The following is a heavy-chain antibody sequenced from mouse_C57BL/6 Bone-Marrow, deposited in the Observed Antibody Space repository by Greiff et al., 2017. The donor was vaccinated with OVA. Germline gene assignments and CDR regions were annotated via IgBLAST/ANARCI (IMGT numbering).Heavy chain of an antibody. CDR3: ARSYFLRYRYFDV. CDR1: GYTFTSYW. Sequence: QVQLQQPGAELVKPGASVKLSCKASGYTFTSYWMHWVKQRPGRGLEWIGRIDPNSGGTKYNEKFKSKATLTVDKPSSTAYMQLSRLTSEDSAVYCGARSYFLRYRYFDVWGTGTTVTVSS. J-gene: IGHJ1*03. D-gene: IGHD1-1*01. V-gene: IGHV1-72*01. CDR2: IDPNSGGT.